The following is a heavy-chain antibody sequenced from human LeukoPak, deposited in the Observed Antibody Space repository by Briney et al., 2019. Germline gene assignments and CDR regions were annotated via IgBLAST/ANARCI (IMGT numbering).Heavy chain of an antibody. D-gene: IGHD3-22*01. Sequence: GSLRLSCAASGFTFSSYDMHWVRQATGKGLEWVSAIGTAGDTYYPGSVKGRFTISRENAKNSLYLQMNSLRAGDTAVYYCARSPSTIVVVDDDAFDIWGQGTMVTVSS. J-gene: IGHJ3*02. CDR3: ARSPSTIVVVDDDAFDI. V-gene: IGHV3-13*01. CDR1: GFTFSSYD. CDR2: IGTAGDT.